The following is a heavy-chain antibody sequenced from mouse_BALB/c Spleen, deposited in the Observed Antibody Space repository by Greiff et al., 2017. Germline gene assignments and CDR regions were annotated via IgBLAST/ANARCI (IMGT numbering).Heavy chain of an antibody. D-gene: IGHD2-4*01. CDR1: GFTFSSYA. J-gene: IGHJ2*01. CDR3: ARRGGKNDYDGGAFDY. CDR2: ISSGGSYT. Sequence: EVKLMESGGGLVKPGGSLKLSCAASGFTFSSYAMSWVRQTPEKRLEWVATISSGGSYTYYPDSVKGRFTISRDNAKNTLYLQMSSLRSEDTAMYYCARRGGKNDYDGGAFDYWGQGTTLTVSS. V-gene: IGHV5-9-3*01.